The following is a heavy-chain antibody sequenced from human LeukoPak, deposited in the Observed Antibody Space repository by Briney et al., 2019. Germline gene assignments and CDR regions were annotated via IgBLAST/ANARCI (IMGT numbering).Heavy chain of an antibody. Sequence: GGSLRLSCAASGFTFSSYAMSWVRQAPGKGLEWVSAISGSGGCTYYADSVKGRFTISRDNSKNTLYLQMNSLRAEDTAVYYCAKDWGGSYGYFDYWGQGTLVTVSS. J-gene: IGHJ4*02. CDR1: GFTFSSYA. CDR3: AKDWGGSYGYFDY. D-gene: IGHD5-18*01. CDR2: ISGSGGCT. V-gene: IGHV3-23*01.